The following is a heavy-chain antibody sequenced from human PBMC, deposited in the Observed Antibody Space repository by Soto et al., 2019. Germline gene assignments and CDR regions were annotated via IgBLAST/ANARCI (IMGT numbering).Heavy chain of an antibody. D-gene: IGHD6-13*01. CDR2: IRQDGREE. Sequence: EVQLVESGGGLVHPGGSLGLSCAASGFTFSRHWMSWVRQAPGKGLEWVANIRQDGREEQYLDSVKGRFTLSRDNAKNSLYLQMNGLRVEDTAVYYCAKSEGYSFDIRGQGTLVTVSS. CDR1: GFTFSRHW. CDR3: AKSEGYSFDI. V-gene: IGHV3-7*01. J-gene: IGHJ3*02.